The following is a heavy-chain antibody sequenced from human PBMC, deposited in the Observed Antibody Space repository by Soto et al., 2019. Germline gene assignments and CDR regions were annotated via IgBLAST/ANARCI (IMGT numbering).Heavy chain of an antibody. CDR3: ARTIGAVGTAMVTGYYHYGMDV. J-gene: IGHJ6*02. Sequence: SETLSLTCNVSGGSISSSRSYWAWFRQPPGKELEWIANIFYAGNTYYNPSLKSRVTVSVDTSKNQFSLKLSSVTAADTAVYYCARTIGAVGTAMVTGYYHYGMDVWGQGTTVTVSS. CDR2: IFYAGNT. V-gene: IGHV4-39*01. CDR1: GGSISSSRSY. D-gene: IGHD5-18*01.